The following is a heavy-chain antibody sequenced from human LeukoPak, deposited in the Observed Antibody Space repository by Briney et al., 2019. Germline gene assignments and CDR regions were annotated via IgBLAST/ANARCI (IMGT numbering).Heavy chain of an antibody. CDR3: ARGLRYSSSSNPSYYFDY. Sequence: ASVKVSCKASGYTFTSYDINWVRQATGQGLERMGWMNPNSGNTGYAQKSQGRVTITRNTSISTAYMELSSLRSEDTAVYYCARGLRYSSSSNPSYYFDYWGQGTLVTVSS. D-gene: IGHD6-13*01. V-gene: IGHV1-8*03. CDR1: GYTFTSYD. CDR2: MNPNSGNT. J-gene: IGHJ4*02.